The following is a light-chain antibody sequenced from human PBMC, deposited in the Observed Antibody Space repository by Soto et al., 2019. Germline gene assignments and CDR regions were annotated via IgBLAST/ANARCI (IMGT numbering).Light chain of an antibody. J-gene: IGKJ1*01. CDR2: AAS. CDR1: QSISSY. Sequence: DTQMTQSPASLSSSVGDIVTVTWRASQSISSYLNWYQQKPGKAPKLLIYAASSLQSGVPSRFSGSGSGTDFTLTISSLQPEDFATYYCQHSYSTPLTFAQGTNVDTK. V-gene: IGKV1-39*01. CDR3: QHSYSTPLT.